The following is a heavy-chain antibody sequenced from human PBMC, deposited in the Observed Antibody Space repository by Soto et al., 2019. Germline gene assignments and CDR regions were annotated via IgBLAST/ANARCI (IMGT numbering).Heavy chain of an antibody. CDR2: ISAYNGNT. Sequence: QVQLVQSGAEVKKPGASVKVSCKASGYTFTSYGISWVRQAPGQGLEWMGWISAYNGNTNYAQKLQGRVTMTTDTYTSTAYMELRSLRSDATTVYFSARPDYGGNWLDPWGQGTLVTVSS. CDR1: GYTFTSYG. D-gene: IGHD4-17*01. V-gene: IGHV1-18*01. J-gene: IGHJ5*02. CDR3: ARPDYGGNWLDP.